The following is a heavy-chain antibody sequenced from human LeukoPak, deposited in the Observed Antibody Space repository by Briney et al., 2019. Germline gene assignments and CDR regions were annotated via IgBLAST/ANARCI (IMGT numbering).Heavy chain of an antibody. Sequence: SETLSLTCTVSGGSISSSSYYWGWIRQPPGKGLEWIGSIYYSGSTYYNPSLKSRVTISVDTSKNQFSLKLSSVTAADTAVYYCARQCMTVTSFDYWGQGTLVTVSS. CDR2: IYYSGST. V-gene: IGHV4-39*01. CDR3: ARQCMTVTSFDY. D-gene: IGHD4-17*01. CDR1: GGSISSSSYY. J-gene: IGHJ4*02.